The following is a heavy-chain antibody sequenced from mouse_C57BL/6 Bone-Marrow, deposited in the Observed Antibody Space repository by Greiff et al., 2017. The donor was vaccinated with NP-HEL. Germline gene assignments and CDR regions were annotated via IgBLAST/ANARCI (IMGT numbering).Heavy chain of an antibody. D-gene: IGHD1-1*01. CDR3: ARGGYYGSIYFDY. CDR1: GYAFSSYW. CDR2: IYPGDGDT. Sequence: QVQLQQSGAELVKPGASVKISCKASGYAFSSYWMNWVKQRPGKGLEWIGQIYPGDGDTNYNGKFKGKATLTTDKSSSTAYMQLSSLTAEDSAVYIWARGGYYGSIYFDYWGKGTTLTFSS. V-gene: IGHV1-80*01. J-gene: IGHJ2*01.